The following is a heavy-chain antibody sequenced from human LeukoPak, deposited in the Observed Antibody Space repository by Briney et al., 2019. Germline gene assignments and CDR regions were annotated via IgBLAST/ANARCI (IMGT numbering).Heavy chain of an antibody. J-gene: IGHJ3*02. Sequence: PGGSLRLSCAASGITLSNYAMSWVRQAPGKGLEYVSGISASGGSTYYADSAKGRFTISRDNSKKTLFLQMSSLRAEDTAVYYCAKDHFFDSSGYGHAYDIWGQGTMVTVSP. V-gene: IGHV3-23*01. CDR2: ISASGGST. CDR3: AKDHFFDSSGYGHAYDI. CDR1: GITLSNYA. D-gene: IGHD3-22*01.